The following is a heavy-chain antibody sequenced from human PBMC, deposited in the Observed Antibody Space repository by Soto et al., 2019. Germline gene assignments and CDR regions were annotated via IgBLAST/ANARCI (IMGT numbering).Heavy chain of an antibody. V-gene: IGHV4-59*12. Sequence: SETLSLTCTVSGGSISSYYWSWIRQPPGKGLEWIGYIYHSGSTNYNPSLKSRVTISVDRSKNQFSLKLSSVTAADTAVYYCDRVPDYWGQGTLVTVSS. CDR1: GGSISSYY. J-gene: IGHJ4*02. CDR3: DRVPDY. CDR2: IYHSGST.